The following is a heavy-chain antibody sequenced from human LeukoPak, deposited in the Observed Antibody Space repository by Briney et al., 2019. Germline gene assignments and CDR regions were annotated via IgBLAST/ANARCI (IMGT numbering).Heavy chain of an antibody. V-gene: IGHV1-18*01. J-gene: IGHJ4*02. CDR3: ARDLATVVTLGGGYDY. CDR1: GYTFTSYG. CDR2: ISGVNGNT. D-gene: IGHD4-23*01. Sequence: ASVKVSCKASGYTFTSYGISWVRQAPGQGLEWMGWISGVNGNTNYVQKLQGRVTMTTDASTSTAYMELRSLRSDDTAVYYCARDLATVVTLGGGYDYWGQGTLVTVSS.